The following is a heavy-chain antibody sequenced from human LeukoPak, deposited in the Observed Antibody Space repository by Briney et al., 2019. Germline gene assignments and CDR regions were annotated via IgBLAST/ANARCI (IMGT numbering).Heavy chain of an antibody. CDR2: ISAHNGYT. CDR1: GYTFTSYG. J-gene: IGHJ4*02. V-gene: IGHV1-18*01. D-gene: IGHD2-2*01. Sequence: ASVKFSCKASGYTFTSYGINWVRQAPGQGLEWMGWISAHNGYTNFAQKLQDRVTMTTDTSTTTAYMELRSLRSDDTAVYYCARGFYCSSSSCPHLDNWGQGTLVTVSS. CDR3: ARGFYCSSSSCPHLDN.